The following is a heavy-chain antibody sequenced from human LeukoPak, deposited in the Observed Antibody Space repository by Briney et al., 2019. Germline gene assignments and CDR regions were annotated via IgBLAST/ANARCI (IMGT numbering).Heavy chain of an antibody. CDR3: ARVVGIAAVYFDY. J-gene: IGHJ4*02. V-gene: IGHV3-7*01. CDR1: GFTFSTYW. Sequence: GGSLRLSCAASGFTFSTYWMSWVRQAPGQGLEWVANIRPDGSEKYYVDSVKGRLTISRDNSKNTLYLQMNSLRAEDTAVYYCARVVGIAAVYFDYWGQGTLVTVSS. D-gene: IGHD6-13*01. CDR2: IRPDGSEK.